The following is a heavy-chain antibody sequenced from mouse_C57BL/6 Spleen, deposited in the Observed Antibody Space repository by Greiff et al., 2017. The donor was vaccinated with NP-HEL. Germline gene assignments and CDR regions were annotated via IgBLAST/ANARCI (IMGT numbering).Heavy chain of an antibody. J-gene: IGHJ4*01. V-gene: IGHV1-55*01. CDR3: ARLFITTVVADAMDY. D-gene: IGHD1-1*01. Sequence: VQLQQPGAELVKPGASVKMSCKASGYTFTSYWITWVKQRPGQGLEWIGDIYPGSGSTNYNEKFKSKATLTVDTSSSTAYMQLSSLTSEDSAVYYCARLFITTVVADAMDYWGQGTSVTVSS. CDR1: GYTFTSYW. CDR2: IYPGSGST.